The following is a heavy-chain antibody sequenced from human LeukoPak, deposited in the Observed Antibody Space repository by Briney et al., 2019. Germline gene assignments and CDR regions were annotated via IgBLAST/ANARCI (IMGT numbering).Heavy chain of an antibody. J-gene: IGHJ6*02. CDR1: GFTFSSYT. D-gene: IGHD2-15*01. CDR2: ISSSSSYI. Sequence: NPGGSLRLSCAASGFTFSSYTMNWVRQAPGKGLEWVSSISSSSSYIYYADSVKDRFTISRDNAKNSLYLQMNSLRAEDTAVYYCARIACTGGSCRQYYYYGMDVWGQGTTVTVSS. CDR3: ARIACTGGSCRQYYYYGMDV. V-gene: IGHV3-21*01.